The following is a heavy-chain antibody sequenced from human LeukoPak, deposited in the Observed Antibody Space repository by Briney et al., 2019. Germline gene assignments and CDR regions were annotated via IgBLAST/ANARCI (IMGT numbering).Heavy chain of an antibody. J-gene: IGHJ4*02. D-gene: IGHD3-10*01. CDR3: AKDDAWLRFGE. CDR2: ISPSADIK. CDR1: GFTFSRHG. Sequence: GGTLRLSCAASGFTFSRHGMNWVRQAPGKGLEWVSGISPSADIKYYADSVKGRFTISRDNSKNMLYLEVISLTADDTAVYYCAKDDAWLRFGEWSQGTLVTVSS. V-gene: IGHV3-23*01.